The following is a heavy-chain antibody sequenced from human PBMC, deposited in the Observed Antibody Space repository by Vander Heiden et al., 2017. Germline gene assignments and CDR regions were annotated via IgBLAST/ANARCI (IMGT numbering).Heavy chain of an antibody. J-gene: IGHJ5*02. V-gene: IGHV1-18*01. CDR2: ISAYNGNT. D-gene: IGHD6-19*01. Sequence: VQLVQSGAEVKKQGASATVSCQASGYTFPSYGSRWVRQAPGQGLEGKGRISAYNGNTNYAQKLQGRVTMTTDTSTSTAYMELRSLRSDDTAVYYCARVKAVAGTGWFDPWCQGTLVTVSS. CDR3: ARVKAVAGTGWFDP. CDR1: GYTFPSYG.